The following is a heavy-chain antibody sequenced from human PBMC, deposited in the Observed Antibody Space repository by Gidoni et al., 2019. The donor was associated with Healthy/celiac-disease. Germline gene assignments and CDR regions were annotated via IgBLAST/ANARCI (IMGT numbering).Heavy chain of an antibody. CDR1: GSTFDDYA. Sequence: EVQLVESGGGLVQPGRSLTLSCAAFGSTFDDYAMHWVRQAPWKGREWVAVISGNSGSIGYADSVKSQFTISRDNAKNSLYLQMNSLRAEDTALYYCAKSRDGYNGRGFYYFDYWGQGTLVTVSS. J-gene: IGHJ4*02. CDR3: AKSRDGYNGRGFYYFDY. CDR2: ISGNSGSI. D-gene: IGHD5-12*01. V-gene: IGHV3-9*01.